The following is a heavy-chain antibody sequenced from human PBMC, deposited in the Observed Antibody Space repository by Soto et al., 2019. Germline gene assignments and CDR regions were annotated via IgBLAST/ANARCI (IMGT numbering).Heavy chain of an antibody. V-gene: IGHV1-46*01. Sequence: ASVKVSCKASGYTFTNYYMHWVRQAPGQGLEWMGIINPSGGSTTYAQKFQGRITLTRDTSTSTVYMELSSLRSEDTAVYYCARDGDGYNSWAIHYLDNWGQGTLVTSPQ. CDR1: GYTFTNYY. CDR3: ARDGDGYNSWAIHYLDN. J-gene: IGHJ4*02. D-gene: IGHD2-21*01. CDR2: INPSGGST.